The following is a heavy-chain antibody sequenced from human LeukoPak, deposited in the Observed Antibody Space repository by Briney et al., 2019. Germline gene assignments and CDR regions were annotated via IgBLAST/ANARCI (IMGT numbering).Heavy chain of an antibody. CDR3: ARGGAARPAIAVAGRAKKNQFDY. CDR1: GGSFSGYY. D-gene: IGHD6-19*01. J-gene: IGHJ4*02. CDR2: INHSGST. V-gene: IGHV4-34*01. Sequence: SETLSLTCAVYGGSFSGYYWSWLRQPPGKGLEWIGEINHSGSTNYNPSLKSRDTISVDTSKNQFSLKLSSVTAADTAVYYCARGGAARPAIAVAGRAKKNQFDYWGEGTLVTVSS.